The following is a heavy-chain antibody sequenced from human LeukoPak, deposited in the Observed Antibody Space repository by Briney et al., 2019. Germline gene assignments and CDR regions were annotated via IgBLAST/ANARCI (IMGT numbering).Heavy chain of an antibody. CDR2: IYYTGST. CDR3: ARGVIAAGGNDFDY. CDR1: GDSISSVNYF. Sequence: SETLSLTCTVSGDSISSVNYFWGWIRQPPGKGLEWIGIIYYTGSTDYNPSLKSRVTISVDTSKNRFSLRMNSVNAADTAVYYCARGVIAAGGNDFDYWGQETLVTVSS. D-gene: IGHD6-13*01. V-gene: IGHV4-39*07. J-gene: IGHJ4*02.